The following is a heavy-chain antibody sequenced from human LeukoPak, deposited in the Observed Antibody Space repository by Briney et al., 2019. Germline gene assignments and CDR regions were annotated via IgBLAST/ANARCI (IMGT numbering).Heavy chain of an antibody. Sequence: ASVTVSFKSSGYTFINNGISWVRQAPGQGLEWMGWIRVDSGHTNYAQKFQGRVTMTRDTFTRTVYMELRSLTSDDTAVYYCARDRSNSDYWGQGTLVTVSS. CDR2: IRVDSGHT. V-gene: IGHV1-18*01. J-gene: IGHJ4*02. CDR1: GYTFINNG. D-gene: IGHD1-26*01. CDR3: ARDRSNSDY.